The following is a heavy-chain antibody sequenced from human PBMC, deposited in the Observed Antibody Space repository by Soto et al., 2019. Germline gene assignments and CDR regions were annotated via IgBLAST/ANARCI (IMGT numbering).Heavy chain of an antibody. V-gene: IGHV1-58*01. D-gene: IGHD3-3*01. CDR2: IVVGSGNT. CDR1: GFTFTSSA. CDR3: AAAYYDFWSGYQFDY. Sequence: SVKVSCKASGFTFTSSAVQWVRQARGQRLEWIGWIVVGSGNTNYAQKFQERVTITRDMSTSTAYMELSSLRSEDTAVYYCAAAYYDFWSGYQFDYWGQGTLVTVSS. J-gene: IGHJ4*02.